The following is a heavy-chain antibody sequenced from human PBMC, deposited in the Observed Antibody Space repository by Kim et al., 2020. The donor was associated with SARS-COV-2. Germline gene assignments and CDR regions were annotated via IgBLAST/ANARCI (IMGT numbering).Heavy chain of an antibody. J-gene: IGHJ4*02. CDR2: ISGSGDTT. Sequence: GGSLRLSCAASGFTFSSYAMSWVRQAPGEGLEWVSGISGSGDTTYYADSVKGRFTISRDNSKNTLFLQMNSLSAEDTAVYYCAKNLATPPTYYFYYWGQGTLVTVSS. V-gene: IGHV3-23*01. CDR3: AKNLATPPTYYFYY. CDR1: GFTFSSYA. D-gene: IGHD1-26*01.